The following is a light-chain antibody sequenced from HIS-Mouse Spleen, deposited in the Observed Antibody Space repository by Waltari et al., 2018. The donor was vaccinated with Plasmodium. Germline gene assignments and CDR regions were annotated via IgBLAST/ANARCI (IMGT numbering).Light chain of an antibody. V-gene: IGKV3-15*01. CDR2: GAS. CDR3: QQYNNWSFT. Sequence: EIVMTQSPATLSVSPGERATLPCRASQSVSLNLAWYQQKPGQAPRLLIYGASTRATGIPARFSGSGAGTEFTLTISSLQSEDFAVYYCQQYNNWSFTFGPGTKVDIK. CDR1: QSVSLN. J-gene: IGKJ3*01.